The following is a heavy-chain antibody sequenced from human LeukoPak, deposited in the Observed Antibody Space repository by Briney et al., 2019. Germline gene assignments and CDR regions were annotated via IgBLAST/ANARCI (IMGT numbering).Heavy chain of an antibody. CDR1: GFTFSSYG. J-gene: IGHJ3*02. V-gene: IGHV3-7*01. D-gene: IGHD4-17*01. CDR2: TNQAGSEK. Sequence: GGSLRLSCAASGFTFSSYGMHWVRQAPGKGLEWVANTNQAGSEKQYVDSVKGRVSISRDNAQSSLFLQMNSLRAEDTAIYYCVRVFRDYVEAFDIWGQGTMVTVSS. CDR3: VRVFRDYVEAFDI.